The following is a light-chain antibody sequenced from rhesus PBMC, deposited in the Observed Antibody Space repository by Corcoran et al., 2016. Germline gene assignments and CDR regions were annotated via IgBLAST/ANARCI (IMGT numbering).Light chain of an antibody. CDR3: HQAYSWPPT. CDR2: GAS. Sequence: EIVMTQSPATLSLSPGERATLSCRASQSVSSSLAWYQQKPGQAPKLPSYGASSRATGIPDRFPGSGSGTEFTLTISSLEPEDVGLYYCHQAYSWPPTFGGGTKVELK. J-gene: IGKJ4*01. V-gene: IGKV3-42*01. CDR1: QSVSSS.